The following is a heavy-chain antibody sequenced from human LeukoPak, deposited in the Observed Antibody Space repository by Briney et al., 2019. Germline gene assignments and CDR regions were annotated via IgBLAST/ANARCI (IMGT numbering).Heavy chain of an antibody. CDR3: ARGGRYCSSTSCYRQYYYYYYYMDV. V-gene: IGHV1-8*01. D-gene: IGHD2-2*01. Sequence: ASVKVSCKASGYTFTSYDINWVRQATGQGLEWMGWMNPNSGNTGYAQKFQGRVTMTRNTSISTAYMELSSLRSEDTAVYYCARGGRYCSSTSCYRQYYYYYYYMDVWGKGTTVTVSS. J-gene: IGHJ6*03. CDR1: GYTFTSYD. CDR2: MNPNSGNT.